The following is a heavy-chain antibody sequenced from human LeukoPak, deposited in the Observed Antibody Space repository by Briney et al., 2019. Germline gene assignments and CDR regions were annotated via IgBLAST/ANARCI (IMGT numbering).Heavy chain of an antibody. J-gene: IGHJ4*02. CDR3: ARGVRGRKWYYFDS. CDR2: IYHSGST. CDR1: GDSITSGDYY. D-gene: IGHD2-15*01. Sequence: SETLSLTCNVSGDSITSGDYYWTWICQSPGEGLEWLGYIYHSGSTLYHPSLESRLSLSVDTSKNQFSLTLTSVTAADSAVFYCARGVRGRKWYYFDSWGRGTLVTVPS. V-gene: IGHV4-30-4*01.